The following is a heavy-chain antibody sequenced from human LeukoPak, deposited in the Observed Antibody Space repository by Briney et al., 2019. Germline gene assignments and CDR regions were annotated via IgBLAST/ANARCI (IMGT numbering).Heavy chain of an antibody. D-gene: IGHD1-26*01. CDR2: MYSGGST. CDR1: GGSISSYS. J-gene: IGHJ4*02. Sequence: PSETLSLTCTVSGGSISSYSWSWIRQPPGKGLEWIGYMYSGGSTKYKSSLKRRVTISVDTSKNQFSLKLSSVTAADTAVYYCARQLISGSYSGFDYWGQGTLVTVSS. CDR3: ARQLISGSYSGFDY. V-gene: IGHV4-59*08.